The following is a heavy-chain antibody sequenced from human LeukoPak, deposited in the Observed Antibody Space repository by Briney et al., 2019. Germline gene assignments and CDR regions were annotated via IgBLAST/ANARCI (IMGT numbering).Heavy chain of an antibody. V-gene: IGHV1-18*01. J-gene: IGHJ4*02. CDR1: GYMFTNYG. CDR2: ISAYNYNT. Sequence: GASVKVSCKASGYMFTNYGISWVRQAPGQGLEWMGWISAYNYNTNYAQKFQGRVTMTTDTSTSTAYMELGSLRFDDTAVYYCARDRGSLAVSDSRTSDYWGQGTLVTVSS. D-gene: IGHD6-19*01. CDR3: ARDRGSLAVSDSRTSDY.